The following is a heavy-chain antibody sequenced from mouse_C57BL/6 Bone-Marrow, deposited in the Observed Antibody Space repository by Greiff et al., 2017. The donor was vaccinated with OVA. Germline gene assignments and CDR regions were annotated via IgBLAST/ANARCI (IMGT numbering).Heavy chain of an antibody. J-gene: IGHJ2*01. D-gene: IGHD1-1*01. V-gene: IGHV1-22*01. Sequence: VQLQQSGAELARPGASVKLSCKASGYTFTDYNMHWVKQSHGKSLEWIGYINPNNGGTSYNQKFKGKATLTVNKSSSTAYMELRSLTSEDSAVYYCASYYYGSSPFDYWGQGTTLTVSS. CDR3: ASYYYGSSPFDY. CDR2: INPNNGGT. CDR1: GYTFTDYN.